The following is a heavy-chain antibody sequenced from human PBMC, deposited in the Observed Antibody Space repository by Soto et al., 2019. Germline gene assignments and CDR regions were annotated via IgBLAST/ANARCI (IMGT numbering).Heavy chain of an antibody. Sequence: GASVKVSCKASGYTFTSYNINWVRQATGQGLEWMGWMNPNSGNTGYAQKFQGRVTMTRNTSISTAYMELSSLRSEDTAVYYCARGRSSGYFAYYYYGMDVWGQGTTVTVSS. CDR1: GYTFTSYN. CDR2: MNPNSGNT. V-gene: IGHV1-8*01. CDR3: ARGRSSGYFAYYYYGMDV. D-gene: IGHD3-22*01. J-gene: IGHJ6*02.